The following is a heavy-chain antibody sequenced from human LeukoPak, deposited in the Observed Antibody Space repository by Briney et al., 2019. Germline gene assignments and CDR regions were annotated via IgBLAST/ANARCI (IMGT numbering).Heavy chain of an antibody. CDR1: GGSISSYY. D-gene: IGHD2-2*01. V-gene: IGHV4-4*07. CDR2: IYTSGST. Sequence: PSETLSLTCTVSGGSISSYYWSWIRQPAGKGLEWIGRIYTSGSTNYNPSLKSRVTISVDTSKNQFSLKLSSVTAADTAVYYCARDRGYCSSTSCYDYYMDVWGKGTTVTVSS. J-gene: IGHJ6*03. CDR3: ARDRGYCSSTSCYDYYMDV.